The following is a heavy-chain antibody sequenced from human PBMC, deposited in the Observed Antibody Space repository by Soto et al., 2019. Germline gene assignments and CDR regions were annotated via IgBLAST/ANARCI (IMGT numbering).Heavy chain of an antibody. V-gene: IGHV4-34*01. CDR2: ITFRGVT. J-gene: IGHJ5*02. CDR3: ARKPEASVRHVEWFSYKWFDP. CDR1: GDSLSGYA. Sequence: SETLSLTCDVHGDSLSGYAWSWIRQPPGKGLEWIGEITFRGVTNYHPSLKSRVSMSVDTSKNRISLNVSSVTAADTALYFCARKPEASVRHVEWFSYKWFDPWGPGTLVTVSS. D-gene: IGHD3-9*01.